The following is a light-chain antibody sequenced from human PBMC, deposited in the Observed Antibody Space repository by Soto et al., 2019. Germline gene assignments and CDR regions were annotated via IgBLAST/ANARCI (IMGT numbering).Light chain of an antibody. CDR1: SADIGAFNY. Sequence: QSALTQAASVSGSPGQSITISCAGTSADIGAFNYVSWYQHHPGKAPKLLIYDVSDRPSGVSTRFSASKSANTASLTISGLQADDEADYYCSSYSISSALVFGGGTKLTVL. CDR3: SSYSISSALV. CDR2: DVS. J-gene: IGLJ2*01. V-gene: IGLV2-14*03.